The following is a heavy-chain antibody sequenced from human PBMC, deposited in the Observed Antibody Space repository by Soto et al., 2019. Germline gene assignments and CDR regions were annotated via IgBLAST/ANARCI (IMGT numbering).Heavy chain of an antibody. D-gene: IGHD2-8*02. V-gene: IGHV3-23*01. CDR3: ARDVGGVDI. CDR2: ITGSGGGT. Sequence: EVQLLESGGGLVQPGGSLRLSCAASGFTFSSYVMSWVRQAPGKGLEWVSGITGSGGGTYYADSVKGRFTISRDSSKNTLYLQMNSLRAEDTAVYYCARDVGGVDIWGQGTMVTVSS. J-gene: IGHJ3*02. CDR1: GFTFSSYV.